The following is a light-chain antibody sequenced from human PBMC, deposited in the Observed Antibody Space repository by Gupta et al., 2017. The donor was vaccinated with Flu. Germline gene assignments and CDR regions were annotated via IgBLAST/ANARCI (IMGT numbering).Light chain of an antibody. Sequence: QPVVTQEPSFSVSPGGTVTLTCGLGSGSVSTTAYPSWYQQTPGQGPRTLIYNTNTRSSGVPDRFSGSILGDKAALTITGAQADDECDYYCVLYFHDGISVFGGGTKLTVL. J-gene: IGLJ3*02. CDR3: VLYFHDGISV. CDR1: SGSVSTTAY. V-gene: IGLV8-61*01. CDR2: NTN.